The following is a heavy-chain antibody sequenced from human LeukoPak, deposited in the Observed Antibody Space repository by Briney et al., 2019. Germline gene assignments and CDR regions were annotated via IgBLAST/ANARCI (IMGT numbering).Heavy chain of an antibody. CDR3: TRSVRNGHIDY. V-gene: IGHV1-8*01. J-gene: IGHJ4*02. D-gene: IGHD2-21*01. CDR1: GYTFTSYD. CDR2: MNPNSGNT. Sequence: GASVKVSCKASGYTFTSYDINWVRQATGQGLEWMGWMNPNSGNTGYAQKFQGRVTMTRSTSISTAYIELSNLRFEDTAVYYCTRSVRNGHIDYWGQGTLVTVSS.